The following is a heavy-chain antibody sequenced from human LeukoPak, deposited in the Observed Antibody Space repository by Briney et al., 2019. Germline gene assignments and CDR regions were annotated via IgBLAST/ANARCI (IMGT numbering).Heavy chain of an antibody. V-gene: IGHV3-21*01. D-gene: IGHD2-2*01. CDR2: ISGSSSYI. CDR1: GFTFSSYS. Sequence: PGGSLRLSCAASGFTFSSYSMNWVRQAPGKGLEWVSSISGSSSYIYYADSVKGRFTISRDNAKNSLYLQMNSLRAEDTAVYYCARTLVPAAMSNNWFDPWGQGTLVTVSS. CDR3: ARTLVPAAMSNNWFDP. J-gene: IGHJ5*02.